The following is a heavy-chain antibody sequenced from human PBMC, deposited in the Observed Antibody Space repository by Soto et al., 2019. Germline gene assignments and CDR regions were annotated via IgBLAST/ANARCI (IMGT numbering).Heavy chain of an antibody. D-gene: IGHD3-3*01. CDR2: GFYTGST. V-gene: IGHV4-31*03. CDR3: ARGFYDHLKKINWFDP. Sequence: LSLTCTVSGDSMRTGNYYWTLILQRPGKALEWVGSGFYTGSTYYNSSLKSRLAMSVDASTNQFSLKLTSVTSADTAVDFCARGFYDHLKKINWFDPWGQGTLVTVSS. J-gene: IGHJ5*02. CDR1: GDSMRTGNYY.